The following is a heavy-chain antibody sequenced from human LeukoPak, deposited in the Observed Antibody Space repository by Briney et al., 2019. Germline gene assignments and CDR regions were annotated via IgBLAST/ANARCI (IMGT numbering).Heavy chain of an antibody. J-gene: IGHJ6*03. CDR2: INPNSGGT. CDR3: AVTSSSWPRFYYYYMDV. D-gene: IGHD6-13*01. Sequence: ASVKVSCKASGYTFTGYYMHWVRQAPGQGLAWMGWINPNSGGTNYAQKFQGRVTMTRDTSISTAYMELSRPRSDDTAVYYCAVTSSSWPRFYYYYMDVWGKGTTVTVSS. CDR1: GYTFTGYY. V-gene: IGHV1-2*02.